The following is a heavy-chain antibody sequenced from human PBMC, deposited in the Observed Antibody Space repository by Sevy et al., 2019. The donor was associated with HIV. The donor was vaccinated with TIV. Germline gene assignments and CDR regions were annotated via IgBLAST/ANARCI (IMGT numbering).Heavy chain of an antibody. Sequence: GGSLRLSCAASGFTFTEFVMSWVRQSPGKGLEWVSTINSGGGSTYYADSVKGRFTISRDNSQNTLDLQMNSLRAEDTALYYCAKDVVGGYYDSSGYSDHWGQGTLVTVSS. D-gene: IGHD3-22*01. V-gene: IGHV3-23*01. CDR3: AKDVVGGYYDSSGYSDH. J-gene: IGHJ4*02. CDR1: GFTFTEFV. CDR2: INSGGGST.